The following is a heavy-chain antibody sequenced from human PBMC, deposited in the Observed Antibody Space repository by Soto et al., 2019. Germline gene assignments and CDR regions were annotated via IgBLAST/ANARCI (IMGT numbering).Heavy chain of an antibody. CDR1: GFTFSSYG. CDR3: AREQTGYSGFDY. D-gene: IGHD5-18*01. V-gene: IGHV3-30*03. CDR2: ISYDGSNK. Sequence: HPGGSLRLSCAASGFTFSSYGMHWVRQAPGKGLEWVAVISYDGSNKYYADSVKGRFTISRDNSKNTLYLQMNSLRAEDTAVYYCAREQTGYSGFDYWGQGTLVTVSS. J-gene: IGHJ4*02.